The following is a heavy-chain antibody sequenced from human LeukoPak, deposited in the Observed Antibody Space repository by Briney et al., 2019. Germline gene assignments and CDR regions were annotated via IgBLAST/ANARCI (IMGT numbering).Heavy chain of an antibody. Sequence: PSETLSLTCTXSXXSIXXXXXXXXXXXXXXXXXLXXXGXIYXXGSTYYXPSXKSRXTISVDTSKNQFSLKLGSVTAADTXVYYCASEALDDSSGSFDYWGQGTLVTVSS. J-gene: IGHJ4*02. V-gene: IGHV4-39*01. CDR1: XXSIXXXXXX. CDR2: IYXXGST. D-gene: IGHD3-22*01. CDR3: ASEALDDSSGSFDY.